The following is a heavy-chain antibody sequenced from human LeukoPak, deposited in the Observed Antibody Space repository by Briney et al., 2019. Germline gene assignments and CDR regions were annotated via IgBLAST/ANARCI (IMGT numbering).Heavy chain of an antibody. V-gene: IGHV3-33*01. Sequence: PGRSLRLSCAASGFTFSSYGMHWVRQAPGKGLEWVAVIWYDGSNKYYADSVKGRFTISRDNSKNTLYLQMNSLRAEDTAVYYCARDLTNYCGMDVWGQGTTVTVSS. J-gene: IGHJ6*02. CDR1: GFTFSSYG. D-gene: IGHD1-1*01. CDR2: IWYDGSNK. CDR3: ARDLTNYCGMDV.